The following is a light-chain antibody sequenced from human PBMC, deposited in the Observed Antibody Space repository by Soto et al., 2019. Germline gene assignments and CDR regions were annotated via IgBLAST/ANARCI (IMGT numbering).Light chain of an antibody. J-gene: IGKJ5*01. CDR1: QGISSS. Sequence: DIQLTQSPSFLSASVGDRVTITCRASQGISSSLAWYRQRPWKAPKLLIYAASTLQSGVPSRFSGSGSGTEFTLTISSLQPEDFATYYCQQLNSYPITFGQGTRLEIK. V-gene: IGKV1-9*01. CDR3: QQLNSYPIT. CDR2: AAS.